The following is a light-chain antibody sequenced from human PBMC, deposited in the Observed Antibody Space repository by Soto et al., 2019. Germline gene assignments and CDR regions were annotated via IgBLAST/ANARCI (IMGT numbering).Light chain of an antibody. Sequence: TLSASVGDRVTITCRASQTVSYWFAWYQQKPGKAPKLLIYDASTLENSVPSRFTGSRSGTDFTLTISSLQPDDFATYYCQQYSSVLVTFGQGTRLETK. V-gene: IGKV1-5*01. CDR2: DAS. CDR1: QTVSYW. J-gene: IGKJ5*01. CDR3: QQYSSVLVT.